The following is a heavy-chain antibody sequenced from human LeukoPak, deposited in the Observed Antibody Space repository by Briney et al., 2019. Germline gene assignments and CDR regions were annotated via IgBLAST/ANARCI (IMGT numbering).Heavy chain of an antibody. J-gene: IGHJ4*02. CDR2: VNPNSGGT. CDR3: ARERLSPGKGFDY. V-gene: IGHV1-2*02. CDR1: GYTFTNYY. D-gene: IGHD4-23*01. Sequence: ASVKVSCKASGYTFTNYYIHWVRQAPGQGLEGMGWVNPNSGGTSYAQKFQGRVTMTRDTSINTVFMELSSLRSNDTAIYYCARERLSPGKGFDYWGQGTLVTVSS.